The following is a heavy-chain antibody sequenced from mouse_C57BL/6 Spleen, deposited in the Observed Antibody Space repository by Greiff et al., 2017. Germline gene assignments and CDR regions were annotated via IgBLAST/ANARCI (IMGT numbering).Heavy chain of an antibody. V-gene: IGHV2-2*01. J-gene: IGHJ1*03. CDR3: ARTYGSRGDWYFDV. D-gene: IGHD1-1*01. CDR1: GFSLTSYG. Sequence: VQLQQSGPGLVQPSQSLSITCTVPGFSLTSYGVHWVRQSPGKGLEWLGVLWSGGSTDYNAAFISRLSISKDNSKSQVFFKMNRLQADDTAIYYCARTYGSRGDWYFDVWGTGTTVTVSS. CDR2: LWSGGST.